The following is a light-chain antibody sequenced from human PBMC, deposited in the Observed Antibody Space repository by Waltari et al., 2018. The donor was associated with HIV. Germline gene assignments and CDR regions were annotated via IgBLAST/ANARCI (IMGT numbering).Light chain of an antibody. V-gene: IGLV4-69*02. J-gene: IGLJ3*02. CDR2: LNSDGSH. CDR1: SGHSTYA. Sequence: QLVLTQSPSASASLGASVNLTCTLTSGHSTYAIAWHQQQPEKGPRYLMKLNSDGSHSKGDAIPDRFSGSSSGAERYLTISGLQSEDEADYYCQTWGTGIWVFGGGTKLTVL. CDR3: QTWGTGIWV.